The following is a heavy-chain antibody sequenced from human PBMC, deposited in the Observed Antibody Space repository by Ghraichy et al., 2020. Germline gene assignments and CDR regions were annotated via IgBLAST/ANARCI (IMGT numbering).Heavy chain of an antibody. CDR1: GYTFTGHG. D-gene: IGHD3-10*01. Sequence: ASVKVSCKASGYTFTGHGINWVRQAPGQGLEWMGWINVYNGNTNYAQKFQGRVTMSTDTSTNTDYMDLSRLRSDDTAVYYCVRDGRDGSIIKYRGISIGDYWGQGTLVTVSS. CDR3: VRDGRDGSIIKYRGISIGDY. V-gene: IGHV1-18*01. CDR2: INVYNGNT. J-gene: IGHJ4*02.